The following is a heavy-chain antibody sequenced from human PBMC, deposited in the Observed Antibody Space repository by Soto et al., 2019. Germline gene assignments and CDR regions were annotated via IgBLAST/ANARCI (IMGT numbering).Heavy chain of an antibody. Sequence: ASVKVSCKASGYTLTSYTIHWMRQAPGQRLEWMGWINAANPNTKYSQKFQGRVTITRDTSASTAYMELSSLRSEDTAVYYCATTRYSNYDWFDSWGQGTLVTAPQ. CDR2: INAANPNT. V-gene: IGHV1-3*01. CDR1: GYTLTSYT. J-gene: IGHJ5*01. D-gene: IGHD4-4*01. CDR3: ATTRYSNYDWFDS.